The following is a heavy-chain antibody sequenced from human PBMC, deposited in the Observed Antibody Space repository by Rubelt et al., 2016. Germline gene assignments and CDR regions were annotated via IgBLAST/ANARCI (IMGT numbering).Heavy chain of an antibody. Sequence: EVQLLESGGGLVQPGGSLRLSCAASGFTFSSYAMSWVRQAPGKGLEWVSRINSDGSSTSYGDSGKGRLTKSRDNAKNTLYLQMNSLRAEDTAVYYCAKTHRGNSAEYFQHWGQGTLVTVSS. CDR1: GFTFSSYA. D-gene: IGHD4-23*01. CDR3: AKTHRGNSAEYFQH. V-gene: IGHV3-23*01. CDR2: INSDGSST. J-gene: IGHJ1*01.